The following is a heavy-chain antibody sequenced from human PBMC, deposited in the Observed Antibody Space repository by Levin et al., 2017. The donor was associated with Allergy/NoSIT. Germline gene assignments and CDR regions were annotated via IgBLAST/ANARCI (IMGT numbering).Heavy chain of an antibody. J-gene: IGHJ4*02. CDR1: GGSISSSSYY. V-gene: IGHV4-39*01. CDR3: ARGSGRGFDY. CDR2: IYYSGST. D-gene: IGHD3-10*01. Sequence: SETLSLTCTVSGGSISSSSYYWGWIRQPPGKGLEWIGSIYYSGSTYYNPSLKSRVTISVDTSKNQFSLKLSSVTAADTAVYYCARGSGRGFDYWGQGTLVTVSS.